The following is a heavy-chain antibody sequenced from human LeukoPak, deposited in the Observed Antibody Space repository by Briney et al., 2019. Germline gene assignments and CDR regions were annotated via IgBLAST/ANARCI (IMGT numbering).Heavy chain of an antibody. Sequence: ASVTVSCKASGYTFTSYGISWVRQAPGQGLEWMGWISAYNGNTNYAQKLQGRVTMTTDTSTSTAYMELRSLRSDDTAVYYCARTYYDFWSGYFNWFDPWGQGTLVTVSS. CDR3: ARTYYDFWSGYFNWFDP. V-gene: IGHV1-18*01. J-gene: IGHJ5*02. CDR1: GYTFTSYG. CDR2: ISAYNGNT. D-gene: IGHD3-3*01.